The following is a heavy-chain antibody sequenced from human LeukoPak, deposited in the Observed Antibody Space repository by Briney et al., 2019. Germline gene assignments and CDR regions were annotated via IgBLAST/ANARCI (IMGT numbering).Heavy chain of an antibody. CDR1: GFTFSITW. CDR2: VRSKTDGGIT. V-gene: IGHV3-15*01. J-gene: IGHJ4*02. CDR3: STDVEPSTDY. Sequence: GGSLRLSCAASGFTFSITWMSWVRQAPGKGLEWVGRVRSKTDGGITDYAAPVKGRFTISRDDSKNTLYLQMNSLKTEDTAIYYCSTDVEPSTDYWGQGTLVTVSS. D-gene: IGHD1-26*01.